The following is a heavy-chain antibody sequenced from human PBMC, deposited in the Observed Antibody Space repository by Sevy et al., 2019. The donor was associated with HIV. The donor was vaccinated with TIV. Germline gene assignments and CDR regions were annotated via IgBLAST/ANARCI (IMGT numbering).Heavy chain of an antibody. Sequence: SNTLSLTCTVSGGSVSSCSYYWNWIRQPPGKGLEWIGHLYDSENIKYNPYLKSRVTISVDTSKNQFSLKLTSVTAADTAVYYCARGGRLRGEYVQHWGQGTLVTVSS. CDR2: LYDSENI. J-gene: IGHJ1*01. D-gene: IGHD3-16*01. V-gene: IGHV4-61*01. CDR3: ARGGRLRGEYVQH. CDR1: GGSVSSCSYY.